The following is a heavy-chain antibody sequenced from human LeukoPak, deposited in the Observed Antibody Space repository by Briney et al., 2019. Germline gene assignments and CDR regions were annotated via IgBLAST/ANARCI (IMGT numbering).Heavy chain of an antibody. Sequence: SETLSLTCTVSGGSISSSSYYWGWIRQPPGKGLEWIGSIYYSGSTYYNPSLKSRVTISVDTSKNQFSLKLISVTAADTAVYYRARQRREYDILTGYSSYYYMDVWGKGTTVTISS. D-gene: IGHD3-9*01. CDR1: GGSISSSSYY. CDR2: IYYSGST. J-gene: IGHJ6*03. V-gene: IGHV4-39*01. CDR3: ARQRREYDILTGYSSYYYMDV.